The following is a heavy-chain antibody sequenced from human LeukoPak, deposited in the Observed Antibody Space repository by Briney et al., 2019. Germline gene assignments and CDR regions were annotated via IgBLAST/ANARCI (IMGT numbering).Heavy chain of an antibody. Sequence: SETLSLTCTVPGGSISSSSYYWGWIRQPPGKGLEWIGSIYYSGSTYYNPSLKSRVTISVDTSKNQFSLKLSSVTAADTAVYYCARGIYSSGWYYFDYWGQGTLVTVSS. CDR1: GGSISSSSYY. J-gene: IGHJ4*02. CDR2: IYYSGST. V-gene: IGHV4-39*01. CDR3: ARGIYSSGWYYFDY. D-gene: IGHD6-19*01.